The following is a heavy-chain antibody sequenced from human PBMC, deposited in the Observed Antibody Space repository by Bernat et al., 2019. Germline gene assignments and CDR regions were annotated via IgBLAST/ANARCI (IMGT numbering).Heavy chain of an antibody. J-gene: IGHJ5*02. D-gene: IGHD1-26*01. CDR3: ARHDGSYYVNWFDP. V-gene: IGHV4-39*01. Sequence: QLQLQESGPGLVKPSETLSLTCTVSGGSISSTTYYWGWIRQPPGKGLEWIGSIYYSGSTYYNPSLKSRVTISVDTSNNQFSLKLRSVTAADTAVYYGARHDGSYYVNWFDPWGQGTLVTVSS. CDR1: GGSISSTTYY. CDR2: IYYSGST.